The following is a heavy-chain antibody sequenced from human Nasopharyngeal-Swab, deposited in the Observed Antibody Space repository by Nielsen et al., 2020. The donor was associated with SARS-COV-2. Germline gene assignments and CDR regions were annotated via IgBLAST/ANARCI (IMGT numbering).Heavy chain of an antibody. V-gene: IGHV3-9*01. Sequence: GGSLRLSCAASGFTYDDYAMHWVRQAPGKGLEWVSGITWNNGPAYTDSVKGRFILSRDNARNSLYLQMNSLRPDDTALYYCTKGRADYSNPSFDNWGQGTLVTVSS. D-gene: IGHD4-11*01. CDR1: GFTYDDYA. J-gene: IGHJ4*02. CDR3: TKGRADYSNPSFDN. CDR2: ITWNNGP.